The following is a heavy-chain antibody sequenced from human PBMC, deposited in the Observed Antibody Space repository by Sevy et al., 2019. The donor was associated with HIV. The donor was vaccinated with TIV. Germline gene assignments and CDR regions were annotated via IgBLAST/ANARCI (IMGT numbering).Heavy chain of an antibody. CDR3: ARDFAEFDS. D-gene: IGHD3-3*01. CDR1: GFTFSNYW. V-gene: IGHV3-7*01. CDR2: IKQDGNEK. Sequence: GGSLRLSCAASGFTFSNYWMTWVRQAPGKGLEWVANIKQDGNEKYYVDSGKGRFTIYRDNAKSSLYLQMNSLRAEDTAVYYCARDFAEFDSWGQGTLVTVSS. J-gene: IGHJ4*02.